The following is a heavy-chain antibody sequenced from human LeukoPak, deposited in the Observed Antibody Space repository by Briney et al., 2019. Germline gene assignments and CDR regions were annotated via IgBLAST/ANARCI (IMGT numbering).Heavy chain of an antibody. D-gene: IGHD2-2*01. CDR2: ISGNGGNT. CDR1: GFTFSNYA. V-gene: IGHV3-23*01. J-gene: IGHJ6*04. CDR3: AKAPADYCSSTSSSDV. Sequence: GGSLRLSCAASGFTFSNYAMTWVRQAPGKGLEWVSAISGNGGNTYYAASVKGRFTISRDNSKNTLYLQMNSLRAEDTAVYYCAKAPADYCSSTSSSDVWGKGTTVTVSS.